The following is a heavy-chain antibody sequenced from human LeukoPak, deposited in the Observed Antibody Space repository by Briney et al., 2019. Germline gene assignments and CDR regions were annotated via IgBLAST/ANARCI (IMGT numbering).Heavy chain of an antibody. Sequence: SETLSLTRTVSGGYTGSHYWSWIRQPAGKGLEWIGRISPSGTTHYNPSLGSRVTMPVDTSKNYFSLRLSSVTAADTAVYYCARDFYASGFYFWFDPWGQGMLVTVSS. CDR3: ARDFYASGFYFWFDP. CDR1: GGYTGSHY. D-gene: IGHD2/OR15-2a*01. V-gene: IGHV4-4*07. CDR2: ISPSGTT. J-gene: IGHJ5*02.